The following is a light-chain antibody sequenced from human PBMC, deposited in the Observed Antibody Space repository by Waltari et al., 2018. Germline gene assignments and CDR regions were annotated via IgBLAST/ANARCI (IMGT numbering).Light chain of an antibody. CDR1: STHIGSYHL. J-gene: IGLJ3*02. Sequence: QSALIQPASVSGSPGQSITISCTGTSTHIGSYHLVSWYQQYPGKAPKVMIYAVYKRPSGVSNRFSGSKSGNTASLTISGLQAEDETDYYCCSYAGSNSWVFGGGTKVTVL. CDR3: CSYAGSNSWV. CDR2: AVY. V-gene: IGLV2-23*02.